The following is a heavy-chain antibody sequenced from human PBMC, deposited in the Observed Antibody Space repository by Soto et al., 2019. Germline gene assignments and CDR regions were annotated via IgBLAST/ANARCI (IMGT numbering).Heavy chain of an antibody. CDR3: ARVTYYYDSSGYYYNWFDP. CDR1: GGSFSGYY. Sequence: SETLSLTCAVYGGSFSGYYWSWIRQPPGKGLEWIGEINHSGSTNYNPSLKSRVTISVDTSKNQFSLKLSSVTAADTAVYYCARVTYYYDSSGYYYNWFDPWGQGTLVTVSS. J-gene: IGHJ5*02. CDR2: INHSGST. V-gene: IGHV4-34*01. D-gene: IGHD3-22*01.